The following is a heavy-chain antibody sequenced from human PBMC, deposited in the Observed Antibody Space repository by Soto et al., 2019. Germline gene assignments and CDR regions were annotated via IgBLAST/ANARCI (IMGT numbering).Heavy chain of an antibody. CDR1: GYTFTSYD. D-gene: IGHD2-2*01. Sequence: QVQLVQSGAEVKKPGASVKVSCKASGYTFTSYDINWVRQATGQGLEWMGWMNPNSGNTGDAQKCQSRVTMTRNTSISTAYMELSSLRSEDTAVYYCARGYCISTSCPTGVDPWGQGTLVTVSS. V-gene: IGHV1-8*01. CDR2: MNPNSGNT. CDR3: ARGYCISTSCPTGVDP. J-gene: IGHJ5*02.